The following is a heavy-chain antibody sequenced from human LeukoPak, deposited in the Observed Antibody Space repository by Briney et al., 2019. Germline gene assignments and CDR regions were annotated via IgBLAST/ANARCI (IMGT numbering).Heavy chain of an antibody. V-gene: IGHV3-69-1*01. D-gene: IGHD1-26*01. CDR3: ARDSMYSGSPHGDAFAI. Sequence: GGSLRLSCAASGFIFSDYRMSWVRQAPGKGLECVSYISRTGSIQYSDSVRGRFTISRDNAKNSLYLQMNSLRVEDTDVYYCARDSMYSGSPHGDAFAIWGPGTMVTVSP. CDR2: ISRTGSI. J-gene: IGHJ3*02. CDR1: GFIFSDYR.